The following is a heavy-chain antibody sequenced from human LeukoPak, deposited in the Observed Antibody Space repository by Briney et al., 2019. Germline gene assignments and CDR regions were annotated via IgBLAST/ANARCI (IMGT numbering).Heavy chain of an antibody. CDR1: GFTFSSYG. J-gene: IGHJ4*02. CDR2: IWYDGSNK. CDR3: AREELRGYSYGGFDY. V-gene: IGHV3-33*01. Sequence: GGSLRLSCAASGFTFSSYGMPWVRQAPGKGLEWVAVIWYDGSNKYYADSVKGRFTISRDNSKNTLYLQMNSLRAEDTAVYYCAREELRGYSYGGFDYWGQGTLVTVSS. D-gene: IGHD5-18*01.